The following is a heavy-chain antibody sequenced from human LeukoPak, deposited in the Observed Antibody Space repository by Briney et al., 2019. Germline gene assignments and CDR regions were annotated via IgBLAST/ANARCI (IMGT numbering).Heavy chain of an antibody. CDR2: IYPGDSDT. CDR1: GYSFTSYW. V-gene: IGHV5-51*01. CDR3: AGYGDDYGDYDPFDI. J-gene: IGHJ3*02. Sequence: GESLKISCKGSGYSFTSYWIGWVRQMPGKGLEWMGIIYPGDSDTRYSPSFQGQVTISADKSISTAYLQWSSLKASDTAMYYCAGYGDDYGDYDPFDIWGQGTMVTVSS. D-gene: IGHD4-17*01.